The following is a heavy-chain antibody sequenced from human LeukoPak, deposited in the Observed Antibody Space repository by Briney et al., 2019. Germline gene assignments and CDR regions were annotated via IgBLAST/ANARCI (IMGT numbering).Heavy chain of an antibody. J-gene: IGHJ4*02. CDR3: ARGGNIDY. CDR2: ISSGSGTI. V-gene: IGHV3-48*02. D-gene: IGHD3-10*01. CDR1: GFNFSSNS. Sequence: PGGSLRLSCAASGFNFSSNSMNWVRQAPGKGLEWLSYISSGSGTIYYADSVKGRFTISRDNAKNSVYLQMNSLRDEDTAVYYCARGGNIDYWGQGILVTVSS.